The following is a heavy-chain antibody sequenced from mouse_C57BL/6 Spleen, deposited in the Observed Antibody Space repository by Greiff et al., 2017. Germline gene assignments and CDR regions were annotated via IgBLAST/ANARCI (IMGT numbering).Heavy chain of an antibody. J-gene: IGHJ1*03. CDR1: GYTFTDYN. D-gene: IGHD2-1*01. Sequence: EVQLQQSGPELVKPGASVKMSCKASGYTFTDYNMHWVKQSHGKSLEWIGYINPNNGGTSHNQKFKGKATLTVNKSSSTAYMELRSLTSADSAVYYCARSKSYGNYPYWYFDVWGTGTTVTVSS. CDR3: ARSKSYGNYPYWYFDV. CDR2: INPNNGGT. V-gene: IGHV1-22*01.